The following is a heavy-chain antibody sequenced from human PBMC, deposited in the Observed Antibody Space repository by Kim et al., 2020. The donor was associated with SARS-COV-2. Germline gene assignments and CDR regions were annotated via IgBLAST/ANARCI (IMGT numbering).Heavy chain of an antibody. CDR3: ARAMIVVAMSDY. V-gene: IGHV3-21*01. D-gene: IGHD3-22*01. J-gene: IGHJ4*02. Sequence: GGSLRLSCAASGFTFSSYSMNWVRQAPGKGLEWVSSISSSSSYIYYADSVKGRFTISRDNAKNSLYLQMNSLRAEDTAVYYCARAMIVVAMSDYWGQGTLVTVSS. CDR1: GFTFSSYS. CDR2: ISSSSSYI.